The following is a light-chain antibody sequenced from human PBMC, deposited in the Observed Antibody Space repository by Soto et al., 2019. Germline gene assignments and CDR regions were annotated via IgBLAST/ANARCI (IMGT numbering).Light chain of an antibody. CDR3: QQSYITWT. V-gene: IGKV1-39*01. Sequence: DIQMTQSPSSLSASVGDRVTITCRASQSIASYLNWYQQKPGKAPKLLIYAASSLQSGVPSRFSSSGSGTDFTLTISSLQPEDFATYYCQQSYITWTFGQGTKVEIK. CDR1: QSIASY. J-gene: IGKJ1*01. CDR2: AAS.